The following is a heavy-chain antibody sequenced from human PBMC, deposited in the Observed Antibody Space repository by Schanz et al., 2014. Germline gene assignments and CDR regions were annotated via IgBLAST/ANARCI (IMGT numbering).Heavy chain of an antibody. Sequence: EVKMVESGGGLVQPGGSLRLSCAASGFTFSAYAMTWVRQIPGKGLEWVSAISASGGTTYYADSVKGRFTISRDNSKNTLYLQMNSLRAEDTAVYYCARIGGSVFDYWAQGTLVTVSS. CDR3: ARIGGSVFDY. V-gene: IGHV3-23*04. CDR2: ISASGGTT. J-gene: IGHJ4*02. D-gene: IGHD3-10*01. CDR1: GFTFSAYA.